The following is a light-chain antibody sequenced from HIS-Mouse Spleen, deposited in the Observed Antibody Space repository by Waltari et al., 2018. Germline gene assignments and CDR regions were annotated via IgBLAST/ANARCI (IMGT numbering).Light chain of an antibody. J-gene: IGKJ1*01. Sequence: DIQLTQSPSFLPASVGDRVTIPCRASQGISSYLAWYKQKPGKAPKHLSYAASTLQSGVPSRFSGRGAETESTLTSSSFQPEGFATYDCQQLKSYPPTFGQATKVEI. CDR1: QGISSY. CDR3: QQLKSYPPT. CDR2: AAS. V-gene: IGKV1-9*01.